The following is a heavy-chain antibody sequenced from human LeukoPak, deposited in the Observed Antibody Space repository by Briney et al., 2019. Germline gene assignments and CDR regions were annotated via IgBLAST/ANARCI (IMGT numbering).Heavy chain of an antibody. CDR3: ARDRHSSGRGGYFDY. J-gene: IGHJ4*02. CDR2: ISYDGSNK. D-gene: IGHD6-19*01. CDR1: GFTFSSYA. Sequence: PGGSLRLSCAASGFTFSSYARHWVRQPPGKGLEWVAVISYDGSNKYYADSVKGRFTISRDNSKNTLYLQMNSLRAEDTAVYYCARDRHSSGRGGYFDYWGQGTLVTVSS. V-gene: IGHV3-30*04.